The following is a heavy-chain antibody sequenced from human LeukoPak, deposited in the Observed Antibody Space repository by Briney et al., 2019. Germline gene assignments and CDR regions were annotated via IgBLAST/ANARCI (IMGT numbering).Heavy chain of an antibody. D-gene: IGHD6-6*01. J-gene: IGHJ6*03. Sequence: ASVKVSCKTSGYTFTGYYLHWVRQAPGQGLEWMGWINPNGGGTNYAQKFQGRVTMTRDTSIITAYMELRRLRSDDTAVYYCARGGPPVIAARNSYYYYTDVWGKGTTVTVSS. CDR1: GYTFTGYY. CDR3: ARGGPPVIAARNSYYYYTDV. V-gene: IGHV1-2*02. CDR2: INPNGGGT.